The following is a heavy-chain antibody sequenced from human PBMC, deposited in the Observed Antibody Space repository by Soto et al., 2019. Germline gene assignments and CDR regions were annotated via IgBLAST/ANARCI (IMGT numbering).Heavy chain of an antibody. D-gene: IGHD2-2*01. CDR1: GDTFSSYA. CDR3: ARGVVGPSAYAYYYYCRDV. Sequence: QVQLVQSGAEVKKPGTSVKVSCRASGDTFSSYAISWVRQAPGQALEWMGGVIPILGTANYAQKFQGRVTINADESTSTAYMELSSLRSEDTAVYYGARGVVGPSAYAYYYYCRDVCGPGTTVTVS. V-gene: IGHV1-69*01. J-gene: IGHJ6*02. CDR2: VIPILGTA.